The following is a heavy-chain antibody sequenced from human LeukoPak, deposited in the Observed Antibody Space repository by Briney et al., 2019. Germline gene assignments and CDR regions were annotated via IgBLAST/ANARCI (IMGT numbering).Heavy chain of an antibody. CDR3: ARGAASYAFDI. Sequence: GGSLRLSCAASGFTFSSYGMHWVRQAPGKGLEWVAVIWYDGSNKYYADSVKGRLTISRDNSKNTLYLQMNSLRAEDTAVYYCARGAASYAFDIWGQGTMVTVSS. CDR1: GFTFSSYG. CDR2: IWYDGSNK. V-gene: IGHV3-33*01. J-gene: IGHJ3*02. D-gene: IGHD6-13*01.